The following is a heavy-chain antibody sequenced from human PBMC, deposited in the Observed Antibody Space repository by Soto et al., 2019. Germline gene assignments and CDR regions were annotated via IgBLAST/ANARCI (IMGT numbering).Heavy chain of an antibody. J-gene: IGHJ5*02. D-gene: IGHD4-17*01. CDR2: IKQDGSEK. Sequence: GGSLRLSCAASGFTFSSYWMSWVRQAPGKGLEWVANIKQDGSEKYYVDSVKGRFTISRDNSKNTLYLQMNSLRAEDTAVYYCAKGERYGAPRFDPWGQGTLVTVSS. V-gene: IGHV3-7*05. CDR3: AKGERYGAPRFDP. CDR1: GFTFSSYW.